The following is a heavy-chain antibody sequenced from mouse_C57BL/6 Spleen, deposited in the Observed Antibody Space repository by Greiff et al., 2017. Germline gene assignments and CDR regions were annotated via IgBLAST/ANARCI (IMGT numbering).Heavy chain of an antibody. J-gene: IGHJ4*01. Sequence: QVQLQQSGAELARPGASVKMSCKASGYTFTSYTMHWVKQRPGQGLEWIGYINPSSGYTKSNQKFKDKAPLTADKSSSTAYMHLSSLTSEDSAVYYFAREGNYYGSSPSYAMDYWGQGTSVTVSS. CDR3: AREGNYYGSSPSYAMDY. V-gene: IGHV1-4*01. D-gene: IGHD1-1*01. CDR2: INPSSGYT. CDR1: GYTFTSYT.